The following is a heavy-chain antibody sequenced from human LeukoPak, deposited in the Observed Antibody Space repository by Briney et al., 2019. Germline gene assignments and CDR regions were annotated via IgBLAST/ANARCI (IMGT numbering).Heavy chain of an antibody. CDR1: GGSISGYY. Sequence: PSETLSLTCTVSGGSISGYYWSWIRQSPGKRLEWIAYISFTGNTNYNPSLKSRVTISLDTSKTHFSLTLSSLTAADTAVCYCARSPPGWYYDNSGQYYFDTWGQGALVTVSS. J-gene: IGHJ4*02. CDR3: ARSPPGWYYDNSGQYYFDT. V-gene: IGHV4-59*08. CDR2: ISFTGNT. D-gene: IGHD3-22*01.